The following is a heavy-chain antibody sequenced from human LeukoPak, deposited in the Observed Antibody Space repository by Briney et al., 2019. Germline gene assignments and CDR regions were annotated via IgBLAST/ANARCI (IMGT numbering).Heavy chain of an antibody. J-gene: IGHJ4*02. CDR1: GVSLSGSRYF. Sequence: SETLSLTCTVSGVSLSGSRYFWGWIRQPPGRGLEWIASVYYSGSPYFNPSLKSRVTISADTSKNQFSLKLSSVTAADTAVYYCAANVEMATILFDYWGQGTLVTVSS. CDR3: AANVEMATILFDY. D-gene: IGHD5-24*01. V-gene: IGHV4-39*07. CDR2: VYYSGSP.